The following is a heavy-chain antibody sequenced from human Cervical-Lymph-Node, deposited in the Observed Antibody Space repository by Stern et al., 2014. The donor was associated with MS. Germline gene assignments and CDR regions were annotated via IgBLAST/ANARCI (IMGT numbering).Heavy chain of an antibody. CDR3: ARVGLVSALIDF. D-gene: IGHD2-15*01. V-gene: IGHV4-31*03. J-gene: IGHJ4*02. Sequence: VHLVESGPGLVQPSQTLSLTCSVSGGSVSNGGYYWSWIRQHPGKGLEYIGHIYYSGNTYYNPSLKSRVTISVDTSKNQFSLKLRSVTAADTAVYYCARVGLVSALIDFGGQGTLVTVSS. CDR1: GGSVSNGGYY. CDR2: IYYSGNT.